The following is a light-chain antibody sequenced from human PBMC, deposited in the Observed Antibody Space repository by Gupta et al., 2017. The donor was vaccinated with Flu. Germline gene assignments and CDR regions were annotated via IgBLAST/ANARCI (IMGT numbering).Light chain of an antibody. CDR1: QTVISNY. CDR3: QQYGSSPRT. V-gene: IGKV3-20*01. CDR2: DAS. J-gene: IGKJ1*01. Sequence: EIVLTQSPGTQSLSPGEGATLSCRASQTVISNYLAWYQQKPGQAPRLLIYDASSRATGIPDRFSGSGSGTDFTLTISRLEPEDFAVYYCQQYGSSPRTFGQGTKVEIK.